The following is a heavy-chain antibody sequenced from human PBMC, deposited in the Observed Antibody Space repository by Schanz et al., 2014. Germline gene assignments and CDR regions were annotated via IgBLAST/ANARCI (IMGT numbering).Heavy chain of an antibody. V-gene: IGHV3-23*04. CDR1: GITFSRHA. CDR3: AKDPPRGVRTPIKPTLDY. Sequence: EVHLVESGGGLVQPGGSLRLSCAASGITFSRHAMSWVRQAPGKGLEWVSYISHNSHYTNYADSVKGRFTISRDNSRNTLSLQMSSLRPEDTAVYYCAKDPPRGVRTPIKPTLDYWGQGTRVTVS. J-gene: IGHJ4*02. CDR2: ISHNSHYT. D-gene: IGHD3-10*01.